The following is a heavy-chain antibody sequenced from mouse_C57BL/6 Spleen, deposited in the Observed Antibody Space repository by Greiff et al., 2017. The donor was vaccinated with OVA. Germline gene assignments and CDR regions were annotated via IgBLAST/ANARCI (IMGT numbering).Heavy chain of an antibody. D-gene: IGHD1-1*01. CDR2: IYPGSGST. CDR1: GYTFTSYW. Sequence: QVHVKQPGAELVKPGASVKMSCKASGYTFTSYWITWVKQRPGQGLEWIGDIYPGSGSTNYNEKFKSKATLTVDTSSSTAYMQLSSLTSEDSAVYYCARSTAVVAKEAMDYWGQGTSVTVSS. CDR3: ARSTAVVAKEAMDY. V-gene: IGHV1-55*01. J-gene: IGHJ4*01.